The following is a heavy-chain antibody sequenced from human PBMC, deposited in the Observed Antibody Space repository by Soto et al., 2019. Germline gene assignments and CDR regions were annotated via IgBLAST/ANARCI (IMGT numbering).Heavy chain of an antibody. CDR1: GFTFSSYA. CDR2: ISYDGSNK. CDR3: ANLGGRRIAARNYYYYGMDV. V-gene: IGHV3-30-3*01. Sequence: GGSLRLSCAASGFTFSSYAMHWVRQAPGKGLEWVAVISYDGSNKYYADSVKGRFTISRDNSKNTLYLQMNSLRAEDTAVYYCANLGGRRIAARNYYYYGMDVWGQGTTVTVSS. J-gene: IGHJ6*02. D-gene: IGHD6-6*01.